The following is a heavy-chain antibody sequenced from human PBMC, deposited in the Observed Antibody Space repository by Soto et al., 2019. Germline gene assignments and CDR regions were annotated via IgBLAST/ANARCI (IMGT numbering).Heavy chain of an antibody. D-gene: IGHD6-6*01. Sequence: QVQLVESGGGVVQPGKSLRLSCAASGFTFRTYAIHWVRQAPGKGLEWVAVISDDGTNKYYADSVRGRVTISRDNSKDTVGLEMDSLRPDDTAVYYCARGILRVTLSSALVAWGRGTLVTVSS. J-gene: IGHJ2*01. CDR2: ISDDGTNK. CDR3: ARGILRVTLSSALVA. V-gene: IGHV3-30*14. CDR1: GFTFRTYA.